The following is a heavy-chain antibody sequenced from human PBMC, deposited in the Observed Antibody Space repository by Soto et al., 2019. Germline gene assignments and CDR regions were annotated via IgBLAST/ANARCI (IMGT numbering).Heavy chain of an antibody. D-gene: IGHD3-16*01. CDR1: GGPFDNSA. J-gene: IGHJ3*01. Sequence: QVQLVQSGADVKKPGSSVRVSCKTSGGPFDNSAISWVRQAPAQRLEWIGEIIPVFDKANYAQNFQGRLTITADDSTATVFMQLSSLRSEDTAVYFCARLRRDWGDAFDLWGQGTLVTVSS. CDR2: IIPVFDKA. V-gene: IGHV1-69*01. CDR3: ARLRRDWGDAFDL.